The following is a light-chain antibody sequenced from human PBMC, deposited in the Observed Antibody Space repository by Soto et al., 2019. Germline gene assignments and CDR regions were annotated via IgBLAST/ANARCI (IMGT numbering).Light chain of an antibody. V-gene: IGLV1-44*01. CDR3: GTCDYSLKGYA. CDR1: SSNIGSNT. Sequence: QSVLTQPPSASGTPGQRVTISCSGSSSNIGSNTVNWFQQIPGTAPQLLIYKNDQRPSGVPDRFSGSKSGTSASLAIGGLQSDDEADYYCGTCDYSLKGYAFGTGTKLTVL. CDR2: KND. J-gene: IGLJ1*01.